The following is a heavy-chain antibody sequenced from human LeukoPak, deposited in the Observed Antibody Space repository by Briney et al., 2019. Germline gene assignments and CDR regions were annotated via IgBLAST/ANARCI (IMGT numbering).Heavy chain of an antibody. Sequence: SETLSLTCAVSGGSISSSNWWSWVRQPPGKGLEWIGEIYHSGSTNYNPSLKSRVTISVDKSKNQFSLKLSSVTAADTAVYYCARAKSTVVDAFDIWGQGTVVTVSS. D-gene: IGHD4-23*01. V-gene: IGHV4-4*02. J-gene: IGHJ3*02. CDR2: IYHSGST. CDR3: ARAKSTVVDAFDI. CDR1: GGSISSSNW.